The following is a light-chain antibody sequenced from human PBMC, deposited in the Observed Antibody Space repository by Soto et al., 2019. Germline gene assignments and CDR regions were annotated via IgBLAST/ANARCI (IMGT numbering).Light chain of an antibody. Sequence: DIQMTQSPSTLSGSVGDRVTITCRASQTISSWLAWYQQKPGKAPKLLIYKASTLKSGVPSRFSGSGSGTDFTLTIDSLQPEDFATYYCQQGYTSSITFGQGTLLEN. CDR1: QTISSW. J-gene: IGKJ5*01. CDR2: KAS. V-gene: IGKV1-5*03. CDR3: QQGYTSSIT.